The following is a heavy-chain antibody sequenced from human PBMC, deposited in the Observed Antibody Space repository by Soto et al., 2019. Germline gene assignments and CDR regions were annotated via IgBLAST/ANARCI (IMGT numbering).Heavy chain of an antibody. CDR1: GYTLTELS. Sequence: QVQLVQSGAEVKKPGASVKVSCKVSGYTLTELSMHWVRQAPGKGLEWMGGFDPEDGETIYAQKFQGRVTMTEDTSTDTAYMELSSLRSEDTAVYYCATGPFAEAPVHFDWLLFPGLRFDYWGQGTLVTVSS. D-gene: IGHD3-9*01. CDR2: FDPEDGET. CDR3: ATGPFAEAPVHFDWLLFPGLRFDY. V-gene: IGHV1-24*01. J-gene: IGHJ4*02.